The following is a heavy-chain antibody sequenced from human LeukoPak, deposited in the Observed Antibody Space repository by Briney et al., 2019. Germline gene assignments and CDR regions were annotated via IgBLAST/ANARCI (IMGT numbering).Heavy chain of an antibody. Sequence: ASVMVSCKASGYTFTGHYMHWVRQAPGQGLEWMGWINPNSGGTDYAQKFQGRVTMTSDTSISTAYMELSSLRSDDTAVYYCARDTTGNNFEYWGQGTLVTVSS. CDR1: GYTFTGHY. V-gene: IGHV1-2*02. D-gene: IGHD1-1*01. CDR2: INPNSGGT. J-gene: IGHJ4*02. CDR3: ARDTTGNNFEY.